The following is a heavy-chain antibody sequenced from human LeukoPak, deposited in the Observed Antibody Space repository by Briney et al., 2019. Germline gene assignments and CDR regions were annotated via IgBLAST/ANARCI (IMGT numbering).Heavy chain of an antibody. V-gene: IGHV4-4*07. CDR3: AKPSIAAAGYYYYGMDV. CDR2: IYTSGST. Sequence: PSEALSLTCTVSGGSISSYYWSWIRQPAGKGLEWIGRIYTSGSTNYNPSLKSRVTMSVDTSKNQFSLKLSSVTAADTAVYYCAKPSIAAAGYYYYGMDVWGQGTTVTVSS. D-gene: IGHD6-13*01. J-gene: IGHJ6*02. CDR1: GGSISSYY.